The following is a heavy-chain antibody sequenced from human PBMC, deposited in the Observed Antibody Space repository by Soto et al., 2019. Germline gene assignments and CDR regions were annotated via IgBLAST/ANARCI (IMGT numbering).Heavy chain of an antibody. CDR2: ISCCGGST. Sequence: GGSLRLSCVASGFNFKKFAMSWVRQAPGEGLEWVSGISCCGGSTSYADSVKGRFSIARDDSTDTLSLQMNNLRVEDTAQYYCAKADGEQWLLPHLDKWGQGTLVTVSS. CDR3: AKADGEQWLLPHLDK. V-gene: IGHV3-23*01. CDR1: GFNFKKFA. J-gene: IGHJ4*02. D-gene: IGHD6-19*01.